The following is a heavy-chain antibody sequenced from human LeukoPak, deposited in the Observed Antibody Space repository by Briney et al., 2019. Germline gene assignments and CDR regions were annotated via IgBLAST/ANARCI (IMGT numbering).Heavy chain of an antibody. CDR3: AKGYCSSTSCSYMDV. Sequence: GGSLRLSCAASGFTFSNYAMSWVRQAPGKGLQWVSAISGSGGSTYYADSEKGRFTISRDNSKNTLYLQMNSLRAEDTAVYYCAKGYCSSTSCSYMDVWGKGTTVTVSS. V-gene: IGHV3-23*01. CDR1: GFTFSNYA. J-gene: IGHJ6*03. D-gene: IGHD2-2*01. CDR2: ISGSGGST.